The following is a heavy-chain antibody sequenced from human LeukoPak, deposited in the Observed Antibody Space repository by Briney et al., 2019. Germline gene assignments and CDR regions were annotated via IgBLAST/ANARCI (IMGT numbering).Heavy chain of an antibody. CDR2: ISSSGSTI. CDR3: AKDRRIQLWLVD. D-gene: IGHD5-18*01. Sequence: GGSLRLSCAASGFTFSDYYMSWIRQAPGKGLEWVSYISSSGSTIYYADSVKGRFTISRDNSKNTLYLQMNSLRAEDTAVYYCAKDRRIQLWLVDWGQGTLVTVSS. V-gene: IGHV3-11*04. CDR1: GFTFSDYY. J-gene: IGHJ4*02.